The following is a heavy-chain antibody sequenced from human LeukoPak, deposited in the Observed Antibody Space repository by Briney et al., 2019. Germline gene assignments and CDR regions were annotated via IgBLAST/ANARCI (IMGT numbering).Heavy chain of an antibody. Sequence: PGGSLRLSCAASGFTFSSCGFHWVRQAPGKGLEWVAVIWYDGTHKYYADSVKGRLTISRDNSKNTLYLQMNSLRAEDTAVYYCARDRGTGIAAAVKGGDYWGQGTLVTVSS. J-gene: IGHJ4*02. V-gene: IGHV3-33*01. CDR1: GFTFSSCG. CDR2: IWYDGTHK. D-gene: IGHD6-13*01. CDR3: ARDRGTGIAAAVKGGDY.